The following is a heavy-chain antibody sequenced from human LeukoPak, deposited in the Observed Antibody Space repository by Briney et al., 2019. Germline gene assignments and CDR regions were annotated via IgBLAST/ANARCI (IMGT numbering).Heavy chain of an antibody. J-gene: IGHJ4*02. Sequence: GESLKISCKGSGYIFTNYWIAWVRQMPGKGLEWMGIIYPGDSDTRYSPSFQGQVTISADKSISTAYLQWSSLKASDTAMYYCARAGSGGASSGSYYDYWGQGTLVTVSS. CDR1: GYIFTNYW. D-gene: IGHD1-26*01. CDR2: IYPGDSDT. V-gene: IGHV5-51*01. CDR3: ARAGSGGASSGSYYDY.